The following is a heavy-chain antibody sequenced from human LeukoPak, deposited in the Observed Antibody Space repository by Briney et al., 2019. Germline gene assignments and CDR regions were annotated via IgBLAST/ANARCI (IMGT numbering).Heavy chain of an antibody. V-gene: IGHV3-11*04. D-gene: IGHD4-17*01. CDR2: ISSSGSTI. Sequence: GGSLRLSCAASGFTFSDYYMSWIRQAPGEGLEWVSYISSSGSTIYYADSVKGRFTISRDNAKNSLYLQMNGLRVEDTAVYYCAGLGGTVTWDYWGQGTLVTVSS. CDR3: AGLGGTVTWDY. J-gene: IGHJ4*02. CDR1: GFTFSDYY.